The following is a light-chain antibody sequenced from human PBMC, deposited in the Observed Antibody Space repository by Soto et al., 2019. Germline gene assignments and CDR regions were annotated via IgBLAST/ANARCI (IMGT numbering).Light chain of an antibody. CDR1: QSVSNS. V-gene: IGKV3-15*01. J-gene: IGKJ1*01. CDR3: QHRGA. CDR2: EAS. Sequence: EIVMTQSPATLSVSPGERATLSCRASQSVSNSLVWYQQKPGQAPRMLIYEASTRAPGIPARFIGSGSGTEFTLTISSLQFEAFAVYYCQHRGAFGQGTKVEVK.